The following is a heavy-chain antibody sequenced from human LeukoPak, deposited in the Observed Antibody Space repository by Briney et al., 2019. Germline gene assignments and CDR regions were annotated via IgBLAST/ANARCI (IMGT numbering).Heavy chain of an antibody. CDR1: GFTLNSYG. J-gene: IGHJ4*02. CDR2: ICYDGSNK. Sequence: GGALRLSCAASGFTLNSYGIHWVRQAPGKGLEGVTLICYDGSNKYYADSLKGRFTIYRESYKNTLYLQMNNLRAEDTAVYYFARARTARDFDDWGQGTLVTVSS. D-gene: IGHD2-21*02. CDR3: ARARTARDFDD. V-gene: IGHV3-33*01.